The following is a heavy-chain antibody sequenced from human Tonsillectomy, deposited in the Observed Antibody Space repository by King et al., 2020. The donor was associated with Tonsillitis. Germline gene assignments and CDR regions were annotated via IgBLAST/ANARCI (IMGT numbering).Heavy chain of an antibody. D-gene: IGHD2-2*01. CDR1: GYSFTSYW. J-gene: IGHJ3*02. Sequence: VQLVQSGAEVKKPGESLKISCKGSGYSFTSYWIGWVRQMPGKGLEWMGIIYPGDSDTRYSPSFQGQVTISADKSISTAYLQWSSLKASDTAMNYCARPSTDCSSTSCDAQKTWSFDIWGQGTMVTVSS. V-gene: IGHV5-51*01. CDR3: ARPSTDCSSTSCDAQKTWSFDI. CDR2: IYPGDSDT.